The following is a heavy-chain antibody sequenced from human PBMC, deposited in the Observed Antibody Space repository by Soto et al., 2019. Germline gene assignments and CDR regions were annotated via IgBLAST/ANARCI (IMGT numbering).Heavy chain of an antibody. CDR1: GGSISSYY. CDR3: AGNIAAAGRRYYGMDV. Sequence: QVQLQESGPGLVKPSETLSLTCTVSGGSISSYYWSWIRQPAGKGLEWIGRISTTETTYYNPSLKSRVSMSLDTSKSQVSLKLSSVTAADAAVYYCAGNIAAAGRRYYGMDVWGQGTTVTVSS. D-gene: IGHD6-13*01. J-gene: IGHJ6*02. V-gene: IGHV4-4*07. CDR2: ISTTETT.